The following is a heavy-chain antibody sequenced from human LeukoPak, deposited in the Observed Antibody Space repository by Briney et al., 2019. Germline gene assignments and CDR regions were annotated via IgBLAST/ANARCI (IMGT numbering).Heavy chain of an antibody. Sequence: GESLKISCKGSGYRFSSHWIGWVRQMPGKGLGWMGIIYPDGSNTRYSPSFQGQVTISADKSISTAYLQWSSLKASDTAIYYCATTTANWFDPWGQGTLVTVSS. CDR1: GYRFSSHW. CDR3: ATTTANWFDP. CDR2: IYPDGSNT. V-gene: IGHV5-51*01. J-gene: IGHJ5*02. D-gene: IGHD1/OR15-1a*01.